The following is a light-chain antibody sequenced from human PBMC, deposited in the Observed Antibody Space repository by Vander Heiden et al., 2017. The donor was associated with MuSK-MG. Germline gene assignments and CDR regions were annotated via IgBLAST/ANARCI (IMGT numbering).Light chain of an antibody. CDR3: AAWDSSRSVGV. CDR2: YNN. V-gene: IGLV1-51*01. CDR1: RPHIGNNS. Sequence: QSVLTQPPSVSAAPEQKVTISCSGGRPHIGNNSVTWYQQFTGTAPKLLFYYNNRRYSEIPERFSASKSGTSATVDTTGLQTGDEADYYWAAWDSSRSVGVFGGGTKLTVL. J-gene: IGLJ2*01.